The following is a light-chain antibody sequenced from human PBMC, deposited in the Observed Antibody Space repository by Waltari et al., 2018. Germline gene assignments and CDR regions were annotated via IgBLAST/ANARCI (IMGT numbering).Light chain of an antibody. V-gene: IGKV3-11*01. J-gene: IGKJ5*01. Sequence: ESVLTQSPATLSLSPGERATLSCRASQSVSSYLAWYQQKPVQAPRLLIYDASNRATGIPARFSGSGSGTDFTLTISSLEPEDFAVYYCQQRSNWPPTFGQGTRLEIK. CDR3: QQRSNWPPT. CDR1: QSVSSY. CDR2: DAS.